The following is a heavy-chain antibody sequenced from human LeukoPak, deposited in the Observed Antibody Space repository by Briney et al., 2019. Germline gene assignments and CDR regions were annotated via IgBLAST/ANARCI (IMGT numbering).Heavy chain of an antibody. CDR2: IYYSGRT. D-gene: IGHD2-2*01. V-gene: IGHV4-59*12. J-gene: IGHJ5*02. CDR1: GGSISSYY. Sequence: SETLSLTCTVSGGSISSYYWSWIRQHPGKGLEWIGFIYYSGRTYYNPSLKSRVTISLHTSKNQFSLELISVTAADTALYYCARARGDCSSASCSLRGWFDPWGQGTLVTVSS. CDR3: ARARGDCSSASCSLRGWFDP.